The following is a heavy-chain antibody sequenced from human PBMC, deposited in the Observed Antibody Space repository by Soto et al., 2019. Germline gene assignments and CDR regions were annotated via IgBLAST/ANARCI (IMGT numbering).Heavy chain of an antibody. CDR3: ARTRDYYDSTNDAFDI. J-gene: IGHJ3*02. CDR1: GGSISSGGYY. V-gene: IGHV4-31*03. Sequence: QVQLQESGPGLVKPSQTLSLTCTVSGGSISSGGYYWSWIRQHPGKGLEWIGYIYYSGSTYYNPSLKSRVTISVDTSKNQFSLKLSSVTAADTAVYYCARTRDYYDSTNDAFDIWGQGTMVTVSS. CDR2: IYYSGST. D-gene: IGHD3-22*01.